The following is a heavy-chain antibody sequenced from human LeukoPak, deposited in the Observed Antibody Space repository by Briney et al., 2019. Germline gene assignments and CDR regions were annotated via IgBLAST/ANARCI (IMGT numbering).Heavy chain of an antibody. V-gene: IGHV1-8*01. D-gene: IGHD6-19*01. CDR1: GYTFTSYD. Sequence: ASVKVSCKASGYTFTSYDINWVRQATGQGLEWMGWMNPNSGNTGYAQKFQGRVTMTRNTSISTAYMELSSLRSEDTAVYYCARGRRGYSSGWYYFDYWGQGTLVTVSS. CDR3: ARGRRGYSSGWYYFDY. CDR2: MNPNSGNT. J-gene: IGHJ4*02.